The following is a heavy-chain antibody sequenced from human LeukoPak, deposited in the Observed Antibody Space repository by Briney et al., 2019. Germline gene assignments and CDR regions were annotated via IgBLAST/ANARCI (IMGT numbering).Heavy chain of an antibody. CDR1: GYTFTDYY. J-gene: IGHJ4*02. V-gene: IGHV1-2*02. CDR2: VNPKSGGT. CDR3: AREVILPASVLTPGLDY. Sequence: ASVKVSCKSSGYTFTDYYTHWVRQAPGQGLEWMGWVNPKSGGTNHAQKFQGRVTMTRDTSISAAYMELSRLRYDDTAVYYCAREVILPASVLTPGLDYWGQGTLVTVSS. D-gene: IGHD4/OR15-4a*01.